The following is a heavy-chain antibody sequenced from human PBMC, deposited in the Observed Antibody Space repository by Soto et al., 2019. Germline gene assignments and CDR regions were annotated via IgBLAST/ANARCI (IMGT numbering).Heavy chain of an antibody. V-gene: IGHV3-7*03. CDR2: IKQDGSEK. J-gene: IGHJ4*02. CDR3: ARDPYSSIYYFDY. Sequence: GGSLRLSCAASGSTFSSYWMSWVRQAPGKGLEWVANIKQDGSEKYYVDPVKGRFTISRDNAKNSLYLQMNSLRAEDTAVYYCARDPYSSIYYFDYWGQGTLVTVSS. CDR1: GSTFSSYW. D-gene: IGHD6-19*01.